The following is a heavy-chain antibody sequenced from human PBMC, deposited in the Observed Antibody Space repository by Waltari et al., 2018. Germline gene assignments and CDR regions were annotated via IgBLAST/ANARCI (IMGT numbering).Heavy chain of an antibody. D-gene: IGHD3-3*01. J-gene: IGHJ4*02. CDR3: ARSFDFWSGYPLDY. CDR2: ISHSGST. CDR1: GDSITNYY. V-gene: IGHV4-59*01. Sequence: QVQLQESGPGLVKPSETLSLMCSVSGDSITNYYWGWVRQPPGNGLEWIGYISHSGSTRYNPSLKSRVTISVDTSKKQFSLRLDSVTAADTAVYYCARSFDFWSGYPLDYWGQGTLVTVSS.